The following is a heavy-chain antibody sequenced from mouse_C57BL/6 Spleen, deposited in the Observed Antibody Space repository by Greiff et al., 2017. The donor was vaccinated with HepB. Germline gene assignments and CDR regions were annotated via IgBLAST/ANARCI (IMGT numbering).Heavy chain of an antibody. CDR1: GFTFSSYA. J-gene: IGHJ2*01. CDR3: ARDLRGEGY. V-gene: IGHV5-4*01. CDR2: ISDGGSYT. Sequence: EVQLVESGGGLVKPGGSLKLSCAASGFTFSSYAMSWVRQTPEKRLEWVATISDGGSYTYYPDNVKGRFTISRDNAKNNLYLQMSHLKSEDTAMYYCARDLRGEGYWGQGTTLTVSS.